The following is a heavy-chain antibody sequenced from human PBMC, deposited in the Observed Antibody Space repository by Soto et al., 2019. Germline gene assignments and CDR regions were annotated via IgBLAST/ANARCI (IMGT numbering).Heavy chain of an antibody. CDR2: IIPIFGTA. D-gene: IGHD6-13*01. CDR1: GGTFSSYA. V-gene: IGHV1-69*12. Sequence: QVQLVQSGAEVKKPGSSVKVSCKASGGTFSSYAISWVRQAPGQGLEWMGGIIPIFGTANYAQKFQGSVTITADESNSTASLELSSLRSEDTAVYYCARDVIAAAGTAGWGQGTLVTVSS. J-gene: IGHJ4*02. CDR3: ARDVIAAAGTAG.